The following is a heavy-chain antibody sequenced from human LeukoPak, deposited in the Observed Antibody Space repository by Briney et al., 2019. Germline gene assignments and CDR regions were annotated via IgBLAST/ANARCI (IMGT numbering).Heavy chain of an antibody. J-gene: IGHJ3*02. D-gene: IGHD5-12*01. V-gene: IGHV1-2*02. CDR2: MYFNSGAT. CDR3: AREGSSGQDWYAFDI. CDR1: VFTFTVYY. Sequence: SLSLSSAPSVFTFTVYYVQGGRQTPGQRPGWVGWMYFNSGATRFAPKFQGRVTMTRDTSISTAYMEFSSLRSDDTAMYYCAREGSSGQDWYAFDIWGQGTMLTVSS.